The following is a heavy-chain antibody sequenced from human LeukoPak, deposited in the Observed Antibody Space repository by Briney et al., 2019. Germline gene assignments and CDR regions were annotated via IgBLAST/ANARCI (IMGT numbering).Heavy chain of an antibody. Sequence: ASVKVSCKASGYSSTSPDINWVRQAPGRGLEWLGWMNPRDNTGYAQKFQGRVTLTRDRSANTAYMELSSLRSEDTAVYYCARYTEGHGFDIWGQGTAVTVS. CDR3: ARYTEGHGFDI. CDR2: MNPRDNT. V-gene: IGHV1-8*01. CDR1: GYSSTSPD. J-gene: IGHJ3*02.